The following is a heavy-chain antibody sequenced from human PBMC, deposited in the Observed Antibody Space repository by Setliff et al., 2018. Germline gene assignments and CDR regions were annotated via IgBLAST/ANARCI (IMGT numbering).Heavy chain of an antibody. CDR1: GYTFTSYD. J-gene: IGHJ6*02. Sequence: ASVKVSCKASGYTFTSYDINWVRQATGQGLEWMGWMNPNSGNTGYAQKFQGRVTMTRNTSISTAYMELSRLRSEDTAVYYCARDGLNYYDSSGYYVLGFMDVWGQGTTVTVSS. D-gene: IGHD3-22*01. CDR2: MNPNSGNT. V-gene: IGHV1-8*01. CDR3: ARDGLNYYDSSGYYVLGFMDV.